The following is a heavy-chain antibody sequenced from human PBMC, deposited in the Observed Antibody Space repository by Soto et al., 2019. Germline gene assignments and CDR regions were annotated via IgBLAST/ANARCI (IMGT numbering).Heavy chain of an antibody. J-gene: IGHJ4*02. V-gene: IGHV3-23*01. CDR1: GFTFSSYA. CDR2: ISGSGGST. D-gene: IGHD2-15*01. Sequence: GGSLRLSCAASGFTFSSYAMSWVRQAPGKGLEWVSAISGSGGSTYYADSVKGRFTISRDNSKNTLYLQMNSLSAEDTAVYYCAKGRGLVRYCSGGSCYYDYWGQGTLVTVSS. CDR3: AKGRGLVRYCSGGSCYYDY.